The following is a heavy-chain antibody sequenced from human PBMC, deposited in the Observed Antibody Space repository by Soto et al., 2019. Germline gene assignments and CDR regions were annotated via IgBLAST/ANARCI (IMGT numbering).Heavy chain of an antibody. Sequence: SETLSLTCAVYGGSFSGYYWTWIRQPPGTGLEWIGEINHSGSTNYNPSLKSRVTISVDTSKNQFSLKLTSVTAADTAVYYCARLSWQQLDPWGQGTLVTAPQ. CDR2: INHSGST. J-gene: IGHJ5*02. V-gene: IGHV4-34*01. CDR3: ARLSWQQLDP. D-gene: IGHD6-13*01. CDR1: GGSFSGYY.